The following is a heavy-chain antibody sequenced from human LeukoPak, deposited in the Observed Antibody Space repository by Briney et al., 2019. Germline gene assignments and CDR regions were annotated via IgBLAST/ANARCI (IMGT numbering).Heavy chain of an antibody. CDR1: GFTFSRSS. V-gene: IGHV3-21*01. Sequence: PGGSLRLSCAASGFTFSRSSMAWFRQAPGAGLEWVSSISSSSSYIYHADSVKGRFTISRDNAKNSLYLQMNSLRAEDTAVYYCARDLRLDYWGQGTLVTVSS. CDR2: ISSSSSYI. CDR3: ARDLRLDY. J-gene: IGHJ4*02.